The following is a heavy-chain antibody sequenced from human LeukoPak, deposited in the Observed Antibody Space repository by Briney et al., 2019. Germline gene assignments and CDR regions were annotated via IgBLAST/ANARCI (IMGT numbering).Heavy chain of an antibody. Sequence: PGGSLRLSCVASGFSLSIYPMHWVRQAPGKGLEYVSAITGNGGTTYYADSVKGRFTISRDNAKNSLSLQMNSLRAEDTAVYYCARDFRYSGSYHHWFDPWGQGTLVTVSS. CDR3: ARDFRYSGSYHHWFDP. J-gene: IGHJ5*02. D-gene: IGHD1-26*01. CDR2: ITGNGGTT. CDR1: GFSLSIYP. V-gene: IGHV3-64*04.